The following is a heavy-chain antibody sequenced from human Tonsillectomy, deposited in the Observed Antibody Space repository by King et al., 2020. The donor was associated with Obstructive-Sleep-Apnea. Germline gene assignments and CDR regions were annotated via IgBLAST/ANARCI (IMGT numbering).Heavy chain of an antibody. J-gene: IGHJ4*01. CDR2: IIPILGIA. V-gene: IGHV1-69*04. CDR3: AGDGPGEMATIRHDY. D-gene: IGHD5-24*01. Sequence: VQLVQSGAEVKMPGSSVKVSCKASGGTFSSYAISWVRQAPGQGLEWMGRIIPILGIANYAQKFQGRVTITADKSTSTAYMELSSLRSEDTAVYYCAGDGPGEMATIRHDYWGHGTLVTVSS. CDR1: GGTFSSYA.